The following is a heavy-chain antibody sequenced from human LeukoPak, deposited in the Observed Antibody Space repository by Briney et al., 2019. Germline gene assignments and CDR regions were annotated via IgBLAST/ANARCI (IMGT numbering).Heavy chain of an antibody. J-gene: IGHJ5*02. Sequence: SETLSLTCTVSGGSISSGDYSWSWIRQPPGKGLEWIGYIYYSGSTYYNPSLKSRVTISVDTSKNQFSLKLSSVTAADTAVYYCARPHTLSSGSLYNWFDPWGQGTLVSVSS. CDR1: GGSISSGDYS. V-gene: IGHV4-30-4*01. CDR3: ARPHTLSSGSLYNWFDP. CDR2: IYYSGST. D-gene: IGHD3-22*01.